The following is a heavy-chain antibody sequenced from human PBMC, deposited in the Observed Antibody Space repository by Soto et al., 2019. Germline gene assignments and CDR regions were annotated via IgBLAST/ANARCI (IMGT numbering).Heavy chain of an antibody. Sequence: EVQLVESGGGLVQPGGSLRLSCAASGFTFSSYEMNWVRQAPGKGLEWVSYISSSGSTIYYADSVKGRFTISRDNAKNSLYLQMNSLRAEDTAVYYCASEGSYPGDAFDIWGQGTMVTVSS. V-gene: IGHV3-48*03. D-gene: IGHD1-26*01. J-gene: IGHJ3*02. CDR2: ISSSGSTI. CDR3: ASEGSYPGDAFDI. CDR1: GFTFSSYE.